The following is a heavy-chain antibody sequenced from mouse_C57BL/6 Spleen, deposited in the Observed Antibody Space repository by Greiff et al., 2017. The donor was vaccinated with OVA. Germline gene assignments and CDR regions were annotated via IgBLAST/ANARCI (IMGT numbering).Heavy chain of an antibody. Sequence: QVQLQQPGAELVKPGASVKLSCKASGYTFTSYWMQWVKQRPGQGLEWIGEIDPSDSYTNYNQKFKGKATLTVDTSSSTAYMQLSSLTSEDSAVYYCARKDSNYDYYAMDYWGQGTSVTVSS. J-gene: IGHJ4*01. CDR1: GYTFTSYW. V-gene: IGHV1-50*01. CDR3: ARKDSNYDYYAMDY. CDR2: IDPSDSYT. D-gene: IGHD2-5*01.